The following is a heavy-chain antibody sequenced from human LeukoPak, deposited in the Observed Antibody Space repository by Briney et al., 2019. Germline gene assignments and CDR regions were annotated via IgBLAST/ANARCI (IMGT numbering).Heavy chain of an antibody. D-gene: IGHD6-13*01. CDR3: ARDYLLYSSSYNWFDP. Sequence: SETLSLTCTVSGGSISSGSYYWSWIRQPAGKGLEWIGRIYTSGSTNYNPSLKSRVTISVDTSKNQFSLKLSSVTAADTAVYYCARDYLLYSSSYNWFDPWGQGTLVTVSS. J-gene: IGHJ5*02. CDR2: IYTSGST. CDR1: GGSISSGSYY. V-gene: IGHV4-61*02.